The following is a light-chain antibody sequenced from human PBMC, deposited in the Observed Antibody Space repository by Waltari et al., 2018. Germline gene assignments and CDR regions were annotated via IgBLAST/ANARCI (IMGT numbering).Light chain of an antibody. CDR1: QSLRHRKGNNE. CDR2: LGF. V-gene: IGKV2-28*01. CDR3: MQSLQTLWT. J-gene: IGKJ1*01. Sequence: DIVMTQYPLSLPVTPGEQASNACRSSQSLRHRKGNNELEWYLQKPGQSAQRLIYLGFNPAGEVTVMFSGGGSGTDFTLKISRVEADDVGVYYCMQSLQTLWTFVPWTKVEVK.